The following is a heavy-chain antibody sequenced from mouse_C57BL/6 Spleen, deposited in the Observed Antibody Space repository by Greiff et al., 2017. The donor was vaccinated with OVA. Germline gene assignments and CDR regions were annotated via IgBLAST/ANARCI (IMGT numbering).Heavy chain of an antibody. Sequence: EVKLMESGGGLVKPGGSLKLSCAASGFPFSDYGMHWVRQAPEKGLEWVAYISSGSSTIYYADTVKGRFTISRDNAKNTLFLQMNSLRSEDTAMYYCARWYYGSSDVVGDAMDDWGQGTSVTVSS. V-gene: IGHV5-17*01. CDR2: ISSGSSTI. J-gene: IGHJ4*01. D-gene: IGHD1-1*01. CDR3: ARWYYGSSDVVGDAMDD. CDR1: GFPFSDYG.